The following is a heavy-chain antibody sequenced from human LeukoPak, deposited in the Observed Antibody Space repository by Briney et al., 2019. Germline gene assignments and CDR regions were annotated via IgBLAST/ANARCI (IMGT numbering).Heavy chain of an antibody. J-gene: IGHJ4*02. Sequence: GGSLRLSCAASGFTFSSYSMNWVRQAPGKGLEWVSYISSSSSTIYYADSVKGRFTISRDNAKNSLYLQMNSLRPEDTAVYYCATDSSGSFDYWGQGTLVTVSS. CDR2: ISSSSSTI. CDR1: GFTFSSYS. CDR3: ATDSSGSFDY. D-gene: IGHD3-22*01. V-gene: IGHV3-48*01.